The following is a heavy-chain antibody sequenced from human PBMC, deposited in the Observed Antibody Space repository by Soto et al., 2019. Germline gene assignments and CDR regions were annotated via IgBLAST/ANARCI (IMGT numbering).Heavy chain of an antibody. Sequence: PGESLKISCKGSGYSFTSYWIGWVRQMPGKGLEWMGIIYPGDSDTRYSPSFQGQVTISADKSISTAYLQWSSLKASDTAMYYCARLSLDYYYDSSDYYQHYYGMDVWGQGTTVTVSS. V-gene: IGHV5-51*01. CDR1: GYSFTSYW. CDR2: IYPGDSDT. CDR3: ARLSLDYYYDSSDYYQHYYGMDV. J-gene: IGHJ6*02. D-gene: IGHD3-22*01.